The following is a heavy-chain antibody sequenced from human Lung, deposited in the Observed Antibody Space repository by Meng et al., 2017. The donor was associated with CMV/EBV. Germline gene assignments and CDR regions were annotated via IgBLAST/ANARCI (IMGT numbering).Heavy chain of an antibody. D-gene: IGHD1-7*01. CDR2: IFRTDTT. J-gene: IGHJ4*02. CDR3: VREERLGNYYTNFFDT. Sequence: SCAASGFIVSNYYMSWVRQAPEGGLEWVSVIFRTDTTVYAESVKGRFFITRDDSKNSLLLQMNNLRAEDTAIYYCVREERLGNYYTNFFDTWVQGSXVNGAS. V-gene: IGHV3-53*01. CDR1: GFIVSNYY.